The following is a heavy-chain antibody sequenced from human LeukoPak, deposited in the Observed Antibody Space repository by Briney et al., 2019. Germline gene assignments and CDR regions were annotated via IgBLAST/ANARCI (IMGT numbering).Heavy chain of an antibody. D-gene: IGHD3-10*01. CDR3: ARNYYGSGSYIGDDY. CDR1: GGIFSSYA. CDR2: IIPIFGTA. V-gene: IGHV1-69*13. Sequence: SSVKVSCKASGGIFSSYAISWLRQAPGQGLEWMGGIIPIFGTANYAQKFQGRVTITADESTNTAYMELSSLRSEDTAVYYCARNYYGSGSYIGDDYWGQGTLVTVSS. J-gene: IGHJ4*02.